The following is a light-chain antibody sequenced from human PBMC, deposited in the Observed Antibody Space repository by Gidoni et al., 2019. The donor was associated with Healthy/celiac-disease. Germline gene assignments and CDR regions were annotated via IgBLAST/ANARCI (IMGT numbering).Light chain of an antibody. CDR3: QQYNNWHPYT. CDR1: QSVSSN. V-gene: IGKV3-15*01. J-gene: IGKJ2*01. Sequence: EIVMTQSPAPLSVSPGERATLSCRASQSVSSNLAWYQQKPGQAPRHLIYGASTRATGIPARFSGSGSGTEFTLTISSLQSEDFAVYYCQQYNNWHPYTFGQGTKLEIK. CDR2: GAS.